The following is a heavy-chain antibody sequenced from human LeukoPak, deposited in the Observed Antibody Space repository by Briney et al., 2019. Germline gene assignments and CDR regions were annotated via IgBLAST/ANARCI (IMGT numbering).Heavy chain of an antibody. V-gene: IGHV1-46*01. CDR2: INPSGGST. CDR3: ARVLRRGYSHGTFDY. Sequence: GASVKVSCKASGYTFTSYYMHWVRQAPGQGLEWMGIINPSGGSTSYAQKFQGRVTMTRDTSTSTVYMELSSLRSEDTAVYYCARVLRRGYSHGTFDYWGQGTLVTVSS. J-gene: IGHJ4*02. CDR1: GYTFTSYY. D-gene: IGHD5-18*01.